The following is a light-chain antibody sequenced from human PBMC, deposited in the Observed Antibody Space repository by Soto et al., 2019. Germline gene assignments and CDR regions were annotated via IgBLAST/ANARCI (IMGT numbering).Light chain of an antibody. CDR3: QQLNSSPIP. V-gene: IGKV1-9*01. CDR2: GAS. CDR1: QGIANF. J-gene: IGKJ3*01. Sequence: IQLTQSPSSLSASVGDRVTISCRASQGIANFLAWYQQKPGKAPKLLIYGASTLQSGVPSRFSGSGSGTDFTLTISSLQLKDFETYSCQQLNSSPIPFAPGTKVNIK.